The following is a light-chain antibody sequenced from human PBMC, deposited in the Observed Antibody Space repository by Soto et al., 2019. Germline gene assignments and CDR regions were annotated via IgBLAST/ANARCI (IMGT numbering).Light chain of an antibody. Sequence: DIQMTQSPSTLSASVGDRVTITCRASQSITTWLAWYQQKPGKAPKLLIYDASSLESGVPSRFSGSGSGTELTLTITAVQPDDFAIYYCQQYDSYPYTFGHGTKLEIK. CDR2: DAS. V-gene: IGKV1-5*01. CDR1: QSITTW. J-gene: IGKJ2*01. CDR3: QQYDSYPYT.